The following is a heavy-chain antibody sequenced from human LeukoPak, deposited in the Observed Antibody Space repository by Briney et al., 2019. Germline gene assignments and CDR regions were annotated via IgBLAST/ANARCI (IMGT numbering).Heavy chain of an antibody. CDR1: GFTFSSCA. J-gene: IGHJ3*02. Sequence: GGSLRLSCAASGFTFSSCAMAWVRQAPGKGLEWVAVISYDGSNKYYADSVKGRFTISRDNSKNTLYLQMNSLRAEDTAVYYCARVLTPGAFDIWGQGTMVTVSS. V-gene: IGHV3-30-3*01. CDR2: ISYDGSNK. CDR3: ARVLTPGAFDI. D-gene: IGHD2/OR15-2a*01.